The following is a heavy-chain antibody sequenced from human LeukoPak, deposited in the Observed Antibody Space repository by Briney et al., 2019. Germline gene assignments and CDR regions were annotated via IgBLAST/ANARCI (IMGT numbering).Heavy chain of an antibody. J-gene: IGHJ4*02. CDR3: ARGQISRVRGDITPRFVH. D-gene: IGHD3-10*01. V-gene: IGHV4-61*01. CDR1: GGSVSSGSYY. CDR2: IYYSGST. Sequence: SETLSLTCTVSGGSVSSGSYYWSWIRQPPGKGLEWIGYIYYSGSTNYNPSLKSRVTISVDTSKNQFSLKLSSVTAADTAVYYCARGQISRVRGDITPRFVHWGQGTLVTVSS.